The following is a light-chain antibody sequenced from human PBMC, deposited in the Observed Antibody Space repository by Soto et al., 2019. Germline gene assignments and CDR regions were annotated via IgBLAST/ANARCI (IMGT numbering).Light chain of an antibody. V-gene: IGKV1-5*01. CDR1: QSISSW. Sequence: DIQMTQSPSTLSASVGDRVTITCRASQSISSWLAWYKQKPGKAPKLLIYDASSLESGVPSRFSGSGSGTEFTLTISSLQPDDFATYYCQQYNSYWTLGQGTKVEIK. J-gene: IGKJ1*01. CDR3: QQYNSYWT. CDR2: DAS.